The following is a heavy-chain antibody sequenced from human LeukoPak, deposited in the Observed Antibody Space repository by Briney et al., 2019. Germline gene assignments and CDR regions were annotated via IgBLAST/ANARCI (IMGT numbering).Heavy chain of an antibody. D-gene: IGHD6-13*01. CDR3: ARHGLGYSSSWYQFDP. Sequence: SETLSLTCTVSGGSISSSSYYWGWIRQPPGKGLEWIGSIYYSGSTYYNPSLKSRVTISADTSKNQFSLKLSSVTAADTAVYYCARHGLGYSSSWYQFDPWGQGTLVTVSS. CDR1: GGSISSSSYY. CDR2: IYYSGST. J-gene: IGHJ5*02. V-gene: IGHV4-39*01.